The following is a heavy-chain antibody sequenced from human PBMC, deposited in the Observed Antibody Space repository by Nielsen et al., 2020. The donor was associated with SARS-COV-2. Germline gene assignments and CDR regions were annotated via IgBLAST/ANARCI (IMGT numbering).Heavy chain of an antibody. V-gene: IGHV3-23*01. Sequence: GESLKISCAASGFTFNIYAMAWVRRAPRRGLQWVTGVSSSGGSTYYTDSVKGRFSISRDNSKNTLFLLMHSLRVEDTAVYYCARDGVVRGDALDLWGQGTMVTVSS. CDR2: VSSSGGST. CDR3: ARDGVVRGDALDL. J-gene: IGHJ3*01. CDR1: GFTFNIYA. D-gene: IGHD3-10*01.